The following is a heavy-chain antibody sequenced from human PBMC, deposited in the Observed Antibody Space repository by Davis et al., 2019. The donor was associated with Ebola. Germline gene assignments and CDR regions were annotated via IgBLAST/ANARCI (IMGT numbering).Heavy chain of an antibody. J-gene: IGHJ6*04. Sequence: GESLKTSCAASGFTFSSYWMSWVRQAPGKGLEWVANIQQDGSEKYYVDSVKGRFTISRDNAKNSLYLQMNSLRAEDTAVYYCASYSDFDWLFYMDVWGKGTTVTVSS. CDR3: ASYSDFDWLFYMDV. D-gene: IGHD3-9*01. CDR1: GFTFSSYW. CDR2: IQQDGSEK. V-gene: IGHV3-7*01.